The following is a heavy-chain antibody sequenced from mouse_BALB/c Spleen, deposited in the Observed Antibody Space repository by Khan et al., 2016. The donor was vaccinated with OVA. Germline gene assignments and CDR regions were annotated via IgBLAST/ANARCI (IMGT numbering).Heavy chain of an antibody. Sequence: VQLKQSGAELAKPGASVKMSCTASGYTFTSYWMHWIKQRPGQGLEWIGYINPTSGYTDYNQKFKDKATLTADKSSSTAYMQLSSLTSDDSAGYYCAGDRIDYWGQGTALTVSS. CDR3: AGDRIDY. CDR1: GYTFTSYW. J-gene: IGHJ2*01. V-gene: IGHV1-7*01. CDR2: INPTSGYT.